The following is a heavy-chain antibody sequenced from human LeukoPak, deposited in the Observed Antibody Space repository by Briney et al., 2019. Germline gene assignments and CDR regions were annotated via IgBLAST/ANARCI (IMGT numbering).Heavy chain of an antibody. CDR2: IYYSGST. J-gene: IGHJ3*02. CDR3: AAGYCSSTSCYDAFDI. Sequence: SETLSLTCTVSGGSISSRYWSWIRQPPGKGLEWIGYIYYSGSTNYNPSLKSRVTISVDTSKNQFSLKLSSVTAADTAVYYCAAGYCSSTSCYDAFDIWGQGTMVTVSS. V-gene: IGHV4-59*11. D-gene: IGHD2-2*01. CDR1: GGSISSRY.